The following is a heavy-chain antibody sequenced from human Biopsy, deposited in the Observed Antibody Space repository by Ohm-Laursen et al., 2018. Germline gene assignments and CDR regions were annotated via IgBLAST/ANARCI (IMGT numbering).Heavy chain of an antibody. Sequence: TLSLTCAVYGESFNGYYWSWIRQTPGKGLDWIGEINHRGRTNYNPSLKSRVTISVDTSKNQFSLKVRAVTAADTAVYYCVRGVDYYGPYHYYALDVWGQGTTVTVSS. CDR3: VRGVDYYGPYHYYALDV. V-gene: IGHV4-34*01. CDR1: GESFNGYY. CDR2: INHRGRT. D-gene: IGHD3-10*01. J-gene: IGHJ6*02.